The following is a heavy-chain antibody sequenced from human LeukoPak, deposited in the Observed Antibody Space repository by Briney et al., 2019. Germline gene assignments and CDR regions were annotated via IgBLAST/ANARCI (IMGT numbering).Heavy chain of an antibody. J-gene: IGHJ4*02. D-gene: IGHD2-21*02. CDR1: RYTFTGYY. V-gene: IGHV1-2*06. Sequence: ASVKVSCKASRYTFTGYYMHWVRQAPGQGLEWMGRINPNSGGTNFAQKFQGRVTMTRDTSISTAYMELSRPRSDDTAVYYCARLNCGGDCYGGFDYWGQGTLVTVSS. CDR2: INPNSGGT. CDR3: ARLNCGGDCYGGFDY.